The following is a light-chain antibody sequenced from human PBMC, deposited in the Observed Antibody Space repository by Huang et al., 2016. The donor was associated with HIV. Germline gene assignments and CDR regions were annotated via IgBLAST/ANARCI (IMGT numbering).Light chain of an antibody. V-gene: IGKV2-28*01. CDR3: MQALQTPYT. CDR2: LGS. J-gene: IGKJ2*01. CDR1: QSPLHSNGYDY. Sequence: DIVMTQSPLSLPVTPGEPASISCRSCQSPLHSNGYDYLDWYLPKPGQSPQLLIYLGSDRASGVPDRFSGSGSGTDFTLKISRVEAEDVGVYYCMQALQTPYTFGQGTKLEIK.